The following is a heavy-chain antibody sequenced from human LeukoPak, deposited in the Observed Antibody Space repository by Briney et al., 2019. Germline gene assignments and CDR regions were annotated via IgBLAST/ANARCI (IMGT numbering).Heavy chain of an antibody. CDR1: GYTFISYG. V-gene: IGHV1-18*01. D-gene: IGHD3-22*01. Sequence: GASVKVSCKASGYTFISYGISWVRQAPGQGPEWVGWISAYNGNTNYAQKLQGRVTMTTDTSTNTAYMELRSLRSDDTAVYYCARNFYYDSSGSLDAFDIWGQGTMVTVSS. CDR2: ISAYNGNT. CDR3: ARNFYYDSSGSLDAFDI. J-gene: IGHJ3*02.